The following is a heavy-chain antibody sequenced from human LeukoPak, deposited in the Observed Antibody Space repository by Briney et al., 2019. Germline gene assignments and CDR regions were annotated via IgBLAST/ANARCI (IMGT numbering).Heavy chain of an antibody. CDR3: ASASSRRGWFDP. CDR1: GGSLSGYY. V-gene: IGHV4-34*01. J-gene: IGHJ5*02. D-gene: IGHD6-13*01. Sequence: SETLSLTCAVYGGSLSGYYWSWIRQPPGKGLEWIGEINHSGSTNYNPSLKGRVTISVDTSKNQFSLKLSSVTAADTAVYYCASASSRRGWFDPWGQGTLVTVSS. CDR2: INHSGST.